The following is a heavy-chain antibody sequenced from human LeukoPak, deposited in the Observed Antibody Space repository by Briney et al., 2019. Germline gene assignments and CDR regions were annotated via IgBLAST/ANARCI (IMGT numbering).Heavy chain of an antibody. V-gene: IGHV3-33*01. CDR2: IWYDGSNK. J-gene: IGHJ5*02. CDR3: ARGGYYDSGGYFDWFDP. CDR1: GFTFNNYG. Sequence: GGSLRLSCAASGFTFNNYGIHWVRQAPGKGLEWVAVIWYDGSNKYYADSLKSRFTISRDNSKNTLYLQMNSLRAEDTAVYYCARGGYYDSGGYFDWFDPWGQGTLVTVSS. D-gene: IGHD3-22*01.